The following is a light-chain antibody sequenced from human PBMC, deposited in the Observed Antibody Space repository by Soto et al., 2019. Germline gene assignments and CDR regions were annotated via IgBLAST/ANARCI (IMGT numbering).Light chain of an antibody. J-gene: IGLJ1*01. CDR1: SSDVGGYNF. CDR2: DVT. V-gene: IGLV2-14*01. CDR3: SSYTSSSTLV. Sequence: QSALTQPASVSGSPGQSITISCTGTSSDVGGYNFVSWYQQHPGKAPKIMIYDVTNRPSGVSNRFSGSKSGNKASLTISGLQAEDEADYYCSSYTSSSTLVFGTGTKLTVL.